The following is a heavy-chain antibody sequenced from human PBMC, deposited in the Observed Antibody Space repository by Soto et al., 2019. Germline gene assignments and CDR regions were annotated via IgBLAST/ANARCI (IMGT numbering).Heavy chain of an antibody. Sequence: PGGSLILCCAASVFTFSSDSMSWVRQAPGKGLEWVSAISGSGGSTYYADSVKGRFTISRDNSRNTLYLQMNSLRAEDTAVYYCAKGYGDYEHFDYWGQGTLVTVSS. CDR2: ISGSGGST. J-gene: IGHJ4*02. CDR1: VFTFSSDS. D-gene: IGHD4-17*01. V-gene: IGHV3-23*01. CDR3: AKGYGDYEHFDY.